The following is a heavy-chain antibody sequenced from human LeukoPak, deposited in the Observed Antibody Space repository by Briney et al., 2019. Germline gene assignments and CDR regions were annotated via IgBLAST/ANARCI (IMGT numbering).Heavy chain of an antibody. CDR3: ARGIAAAGIVGVFDY. J-gene: IGHJ4*02. CDR1: GFSVSSNH. D-gene: IGHD6-13*01. V-gene: IGHV3-66*01. CDR2: IYSGGNT. Sequence: GGSLRLSCAASGFSVSSNHMSWVRQAPGKGLEWFSVIYSGGNTHYADSVKGRFTISRDNSKNTLYLQMNSLRAEDTAVYYCARGIAAAGIVGVFDYWGQGTLVTVSS.